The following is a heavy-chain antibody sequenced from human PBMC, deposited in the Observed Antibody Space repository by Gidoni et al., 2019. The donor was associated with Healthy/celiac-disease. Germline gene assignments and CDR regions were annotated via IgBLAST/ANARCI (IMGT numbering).Heavy chain of an antibody. D-gene: IGHD1-7*01. V-gene: IGHV6-1*01. Sequence: QVQLQQSGPGLVKPSQTLSLTCAISGDSVSSTSAAWNWIRPSPSRGLEWLGRTYYRSKWYNDYAVSVKSRITINPDTSKNQFSLQLNSVTPEDTAVYYCARVVDGTTGDDYYGMDVWGQGTTVTVSS. CDR1: GDSVSSTSAA. CDR3: ARVVDGTTGDDYYGMDV. J-gene: IGHJ6*02. CDR2: TYYRSKWYN.